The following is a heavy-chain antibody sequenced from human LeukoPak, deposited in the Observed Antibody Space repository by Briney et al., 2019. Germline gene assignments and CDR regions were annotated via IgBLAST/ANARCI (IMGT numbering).Heavy chain of an antibody. CDR2: LSGEGSSR. D-gene: IGHD3-10*01. CDR1: GFSFGHYG. Sequence: SGRSLRLSCAASGFSFGHYGMHWVRHAIGKGLEWVSLLSGEGSSRYYTDSVKGRFTISRDDSKNSLYLQMNRLRTEDTALYYCAKDTVAYVSGTSYIGNYFDYWGQGALVTVSS. V-gene: IGHV3-43*02. J-gene: IGHJ4*02. CDR3: AKDTVAYVSGTSYIGNYFDY.